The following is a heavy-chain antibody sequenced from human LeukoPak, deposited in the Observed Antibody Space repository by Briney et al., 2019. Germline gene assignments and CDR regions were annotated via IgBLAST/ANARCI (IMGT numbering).Heavy chain of an antibody. D-gene: IGHD2-15*01. CDR3: ARGSVGYCSGGSCYSANDY. Sequence: GASVKVYCKASGGTFSSYAISWVRQAPGQGLEWMGGIIPIFGTANYAQKFQGRVTITADESTSTAYMELSSLRSEDTAVYYCARGSVGYCSGGSCYSANDYWGQGTLVTVSS. V-gene: IGHV1-69*13. CDR1: GGTFSSYA. CDR2: IIPIFGTA. J-gene: IGHJ4*02.